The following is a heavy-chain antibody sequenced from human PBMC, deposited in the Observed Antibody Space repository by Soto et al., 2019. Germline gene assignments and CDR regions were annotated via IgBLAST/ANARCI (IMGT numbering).Heavy chain of an antibody. CDR1: GFTFTSSA. D-gene: IGHD1-26*01. Sequence: SVKVSCKASGFTFTSSAVQWVRQARGQRLEWIGWIVVGSGNTNYAQKFQERVTITRDMSTSTAYMELSSLRSEDTAVYYCAEGVVGATYYYGMDVWGQGTTVTVSS. V-gene: IGHV1-58*01. CDR3: AEGVVGATYYYGMDV. J-gene: IGHJ6*02. CDR2: IVVGSGNT.